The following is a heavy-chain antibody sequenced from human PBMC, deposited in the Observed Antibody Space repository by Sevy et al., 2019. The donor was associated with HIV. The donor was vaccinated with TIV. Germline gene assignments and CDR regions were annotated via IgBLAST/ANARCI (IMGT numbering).Heavy chain of an antibody. D-gene: IGHD2-21*02. CDR2: INPSGGYT. V-gene: IGHV1-46*04. CDR1: GYTFSNFD. CDR3: ARMLSCGGACYYFDS. Sequence: ASVKVSCKASGYTFSNFDIHWVRQAPGQGLEPMGLINPSGGYTNYAQSLQGRVTMTRDTSATTVYMELRSLRSEDTAVYYCARMLSCGGACYYFDSWGQGTLVTVSS. J-gene: IGHJ4*02.